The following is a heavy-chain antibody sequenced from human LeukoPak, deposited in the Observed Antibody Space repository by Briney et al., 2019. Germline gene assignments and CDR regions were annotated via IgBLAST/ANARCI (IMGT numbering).Heavy chain of an antibody. J-gene: IGHJ4*02. CDR3: ARFELADYTDVHFDY. D-gene: IGHD3-10*01. V-gene: IGHV3-48*04. Sequence: PGGSLRLSCAASGFTFSSYSMNWVRQDPGKGLEWVSYISSSSSTIYYADSVKGRFTISRDNAKNSLYLQMNSLRAEDTAVYYCARFELADYTDVHFDYWGQGTLVTVSS. CDR2: ISSSSSTI. CDR1: GFTFSSYS.